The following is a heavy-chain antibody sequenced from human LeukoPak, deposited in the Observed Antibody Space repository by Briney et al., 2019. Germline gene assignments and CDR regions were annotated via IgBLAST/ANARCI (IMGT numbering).Heavy chain of an antibody. J-gene: IGHJ4*02. D-gene: IGHD4-17*01. Sequence: ASVKVSCKASGGTFISYAISWVRQAPGQGLEWMGIINPSGGSTSYAQKFQGRVTMTRDTSTSTVYMELSSLRSEDTAVYYCARPFGPRDYGDTRPFDYWGQGTLVTVSS. CDR2: INPSGGST. CDR3: ARPFGPRDYGDTRPFDY. CDR1: GGTFISYA. V-gene: IGHV1-46*01.